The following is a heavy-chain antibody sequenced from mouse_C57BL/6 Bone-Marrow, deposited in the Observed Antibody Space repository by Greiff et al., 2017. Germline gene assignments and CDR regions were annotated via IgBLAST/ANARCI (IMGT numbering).Heavy chain of an antibody. D-gene: IGHD1-1*01. V-gene: IGHV1-69*01. CDR1: GYTFTSYW. J-gene: IGHJ3*01. CDR2: IDPSDSYT. CDR3: ARDYYGISFWFAY. Sequence: QVQLQQPGAELVMPGASVKLSCKASGYTFTSYWMHWVKQRPGQGLEWIGEIDPSDSYTNYNQKFKGQSTLTVAKSSSTAYMQLSSLTSEDSAVYYCARDYYGISFWFAYWGQGTLVTVSA.